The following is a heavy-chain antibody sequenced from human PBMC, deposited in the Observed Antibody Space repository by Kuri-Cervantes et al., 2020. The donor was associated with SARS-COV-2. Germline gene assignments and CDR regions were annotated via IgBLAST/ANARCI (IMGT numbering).Heavy chain of an antibody. CDR1: GFTFSSYA. D-gene: IGHD3-3*01. CDR2: ISSNGGST. CDR3: MKTPNYDFWSGYYYFDY. J-gene: IGHJ4*02. Sequence: GGSLRLSCSASGFTFSSYAMHWVRQAPGKGLEYVSAISSNGGSTYYADSVKGRLTISRDNSKNTLYLQMSSLRAEDTAVYYCMKTPNYDFWSGYYYFDYWGQGTLVTVSS. V-gene: IGHV3-64D*08.